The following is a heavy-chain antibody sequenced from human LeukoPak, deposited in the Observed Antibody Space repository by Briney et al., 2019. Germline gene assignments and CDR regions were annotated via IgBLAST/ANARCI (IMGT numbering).Heavy chain of an antibody. Sequence: PGGSLRLSCAASGFTFSSYSMIWVRQAPGKGLEWVSSISSSSSYIYYADSVKGRFTISRDNAKNSLYLQMNSLRAEDTAVYYCARVTAYYYDSSGYFDQWGQGTLVTVSS. J-gene: IGHJ4*02. D-gene: IGHD3-22*01. CDR1: GFTFSSYS. CDR3: ARVTAYYYDSSGYFDQ. CDR2: ISSSSSYI. V-gene: IGHV3-21*01.